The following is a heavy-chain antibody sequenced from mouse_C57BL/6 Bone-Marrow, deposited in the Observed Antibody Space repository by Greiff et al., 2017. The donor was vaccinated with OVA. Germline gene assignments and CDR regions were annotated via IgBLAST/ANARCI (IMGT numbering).Heavy chain of an antibody. V-gene: IGHV1-4*01. CDR1: GYTFTSYT. CDR3: TMTHYEAMDY. J-gene: IGHJ4*01. CDR2: INPSSGYT. Sequence: VQLQQSGAELARPGASVKMSCKASGYTFTSYTMHWVKQRPGQGLEWIGYINPSSGYTKYNQKFKDKATLNADKSSSTAYMQLSSLTSEDSAVYYSTMTHYEAMDYWGQGTSLTVSS.